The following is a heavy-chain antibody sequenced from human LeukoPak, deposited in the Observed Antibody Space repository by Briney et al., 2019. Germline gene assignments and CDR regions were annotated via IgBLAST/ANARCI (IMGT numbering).Heavy chain of an antibody. CDR3: AKDRDIVGAYDTFDS. J-gene: IGHJ3*02. CDR1: GFTFSNYG. D-gene: IGHD1-26*01. CDR2: ISGSGGST. V-gene: IGHV3-23*01. Sequence: PGGSLTLSCAASGFTFSNYGMSRVRQAPGKGLEWLSVISGSGGSTYYGDSVKGRFTISRDNSKNTLYLQMNSLRAEDTAVYYCAKDRDIVGAYDTFDSWGQGTMVTVPS.